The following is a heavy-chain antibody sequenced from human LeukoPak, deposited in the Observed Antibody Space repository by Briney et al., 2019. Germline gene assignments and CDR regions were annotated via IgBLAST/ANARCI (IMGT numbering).Heavy chain of an antibody. D-gene: IGHD3-10*01. CDR3: ASLYYYGSGTQIDY. J-gene: IGHJ4*02. CDR2: INSDGSST. CDR1: GFTFSSYW. V-gene: IGHV3-74*01. Sequence: GGSLRLSCAASGFTFSSYWMHWVRQAPGKGLVWVSRINSDGSSTSYADSVKGRFTISRDNAKNTLYLQMNSLRAEDTAVYYCASLYYYGSGTQIDYWGQGTLVTVSS.